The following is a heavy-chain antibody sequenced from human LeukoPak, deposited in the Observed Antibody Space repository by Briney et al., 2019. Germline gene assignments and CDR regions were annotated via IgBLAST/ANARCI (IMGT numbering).Heavy chain of an antibody. D-gene: IGHD1-26*01. CDR3: ARDAVGGGIDY. CDR2: ISSRAAST. Sequence: GGSLRLSCAASGFTFSNSAMSWVRQAPGKGLEWVAVISSRAASTYYAASVKGRFTISRDNSKNSLYLQMNSLRAEDTAVYYCARDAVGGGIDYWGQGTLVTVSS. CDR1: GFTFSNSA. J-gene: IGHJ4*02. V-gene: IGHV3-23*01.